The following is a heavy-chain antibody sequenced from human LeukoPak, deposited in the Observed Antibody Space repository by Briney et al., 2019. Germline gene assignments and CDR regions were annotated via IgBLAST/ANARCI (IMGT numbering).Heavy chain of an antibody. Sequence: GGSLRLSCAASGFTFSSYEMNWVRQAPGKGLAWVSRINSDGSSTSYADSVKGRFTISRDNAKNTLYLQMNSLRAEDTAVYYCANKGGMVRGAYTYWGQGTLVTVSS. D-gene: IGHD3-10*01. J-gene: IGHJ4*02. CDR3: ANKGGMVRGAYTY. CDR2: INSDGSST. CDR1: GFTFSSYE. V-gene: IGHV3-74*01.